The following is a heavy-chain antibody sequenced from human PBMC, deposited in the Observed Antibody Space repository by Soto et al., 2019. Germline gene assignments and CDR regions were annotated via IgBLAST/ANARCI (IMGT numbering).Heavy chain of an antibody. V-gene: IGHV3-73*01. CDR1: GFTFSGSA. J-gene: IGHJ6*03. Sequence: EVQLVESGGGLVQPGGSLKLSCAASGFTFSGSAMHWVRQASGKGLEWVGRIRSKPNDYAAAYGASVKGRFTISRDDSKYTEYLQMNSLSTEDTGVYYCSRQGPDFWSGKPQHYMDVWGKGTTVTVSS. CDR3: SRQGPDFWSGKPQHYMDV. CDR2: IRSKPNDYAA. D-gene: IGHD3-3*01.